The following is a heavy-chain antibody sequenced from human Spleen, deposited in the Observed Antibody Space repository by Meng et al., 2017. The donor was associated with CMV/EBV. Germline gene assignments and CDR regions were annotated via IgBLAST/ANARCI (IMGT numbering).Heavy chain of an antibody. Sequence: QVQLQQSGPRLVKPSQTLSPTCAISGDSVPNNIAAWNWIRQSPSRGLEWLGRTYYRSKWYNDYAVSVKNRMTINPDTSKNQFSLQLNSVTPEDTAVYYCVRDQLGLDYWGQGTLVTVSS. V-gene: IGHV6-1*01. CDR3: VRDQLGLDY. CDR2: TYYRSKWYN. CDR1: GDSVPNNIAA. D-gene: IGHD1-1*01. J-gene: IGHJ4*02.